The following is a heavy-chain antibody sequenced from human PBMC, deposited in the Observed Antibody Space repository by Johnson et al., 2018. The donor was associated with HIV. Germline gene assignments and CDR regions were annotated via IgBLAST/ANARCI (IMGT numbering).Heavy chain of an antibody. CDR3: AKDPSPWLLGNDAFDI. V-gene: IGHV3-23*01. CDR1: GFTFSSYA. J-gene: IGHJ3*02. CDR2: ISGSGGST. D-gene: IGHD3-22*01. Sequence: VQLLESGGGLVQPGGSLRLSCAASGFTFSSYAMSWVRQAPGKGLEWVSAISGSGGSTYYADSVKGRFTISRDNSKNTLYLQMNSLRAEDTAVYYCAKDPSPWLLGNDAFDIWGQGTMVTVSS.